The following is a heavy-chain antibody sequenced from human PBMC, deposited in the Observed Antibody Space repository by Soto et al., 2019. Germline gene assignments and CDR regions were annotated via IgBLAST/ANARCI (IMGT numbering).Heavy chain of an antibody. CDR3: AAGGGLPRYY. D-gene: IGHD5-12*01. CDR2: IYHSGST. CDR1: GGSISSGGYS. Sequence: QLQLQESGSGLVKPSQTLSLTCAVSGGSISSGGYSWSWIRQPPGKGLEWIGYIYHSGSTYYNPALMSRVTISVDRSQNQFSLKLSSVTAADTAVYYCAAGGGLPRYYWGQGTLVTVSS. J-gene: IGHJ4*02. V-gene: IGHV4-30-2*01.